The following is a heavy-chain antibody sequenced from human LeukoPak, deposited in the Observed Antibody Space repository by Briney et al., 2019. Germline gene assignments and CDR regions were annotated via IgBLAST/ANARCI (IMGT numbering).Heavy chain of an antibody. CDR2: ISSNGGST. CDR3: ARGSWNYYFDY. Sequence: GASVKPSCKASGFTFSSHAMHWVRQAPGKGLEYVSAISSNGGSTYYANSVKGRFTISRDNSQNTLYLQMGSLRAEDMAVYYCARGSWNYYFDYWGQGTLVTVSS. J-gene: IGHJ4*02. D-gene: IGHD1-7*01. CDR1: GFTFSSHA. V-gene: IGHV3-64*01.